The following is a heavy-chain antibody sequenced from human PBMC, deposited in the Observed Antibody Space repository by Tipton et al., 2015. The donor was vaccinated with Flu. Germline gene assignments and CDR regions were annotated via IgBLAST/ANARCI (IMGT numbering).Heavy chain of an antibody. CDR2: IYYSGST. V-gene: IGHV4-39*07. Sequence: TLSLTCTVSGGSISSYYWSWIRQPPGKGLEWIGSIYYSGSTYYNPSLKSRVTISVDTSKNQFSLKLSSVTAADTAVYYCVRDTGSGYVIFDCWGQGTLVTVSS. CDR1: GGSISSYY. D-gene: IGHD5-12*01. CDR3: VRDTGSGYVIFDC. J-gene: IGHJ4*02.